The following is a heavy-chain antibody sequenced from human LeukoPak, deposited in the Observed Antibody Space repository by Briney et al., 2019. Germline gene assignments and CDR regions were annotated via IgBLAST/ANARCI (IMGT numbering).Heavy chain of an antibody. CDR3: ARVPHLPRITIFGVVKGSRAFDI. J-gene: IGHJ3*02. V-gene: IGHV1-18*01. Sequence: ASVKVSCKASGYTFTSYGISWVRQAPGQGLEWMGWISAYNGNTNYAQKLQGRVTMATDTSTSTAYMELRSLRSDDTAVYYCARVPHLPRITIFGVVKGSRAFDIWGQGTMVTVSS. CDR2: ISAYNGNT. D-gene: IGHD3-3*01. CDR1: GYTFTSYG.